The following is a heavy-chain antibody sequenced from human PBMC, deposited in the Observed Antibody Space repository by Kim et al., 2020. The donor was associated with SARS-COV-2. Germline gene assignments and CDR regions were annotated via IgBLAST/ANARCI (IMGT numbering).Heavy chain of an antibody. CDR3: VKDSQVGARGVFDY. Sequence: ADSVKGRFTISRDNSKNTLYLQMSSLRAEDTAVYYCVKDSQVGARGVFDYWGQGTLVTVSS. D-gene: IGHD1-26*01. V-gene: IGHV3-64D*09. J-gene: IGHJ4*02.